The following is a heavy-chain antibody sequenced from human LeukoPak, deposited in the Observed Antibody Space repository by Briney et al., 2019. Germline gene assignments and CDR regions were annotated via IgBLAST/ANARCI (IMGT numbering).Heavy chain of an antibody. CDR3: ARDPGIAAAGTVGYLDS. V-gene: IGHV3-7*01. CDR1: GFSFSSYW. CDR2: IKQEGSAR. Sequence: GGSLRLSCVASGFSFSSYWMSWVRQTPGKGLEWVANIKQEGSARYYVDSVTGRFTISRDNAMNSLYLQMNSLRVEDTAVYYCARDPGIAAAGTVGYLDSWGQGILVTVSS. D-gene: IGHD6-13*01. J-gene: IGHJ4*02.